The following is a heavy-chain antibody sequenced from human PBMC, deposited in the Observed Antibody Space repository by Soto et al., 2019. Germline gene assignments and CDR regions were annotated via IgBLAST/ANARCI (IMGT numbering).Heavy chain of an antibody. J-gene: IGHJ6*02. V-gene: IGHV4-31*03. D-gene: IGHD6-6*01. CDR3: ARGGSIAANRMDV. CDR2: IYYSGST. CDR1: GGSISSGGYY. Sequence: QVQLQESGPGLVKPSQTLSLTCTVSGGSISSGGYYWSWIRQHPGKGLEWIGYIYYSGSTYYNPSLQSRVTISVDASKNQFSLKLSSVTAADTAVYYCARGGSIAANRMDVWGQGTTVTVSS.